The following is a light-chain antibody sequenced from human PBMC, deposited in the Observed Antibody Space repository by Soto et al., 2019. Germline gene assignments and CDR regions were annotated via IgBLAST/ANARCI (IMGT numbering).Light chain of an antibody. J-gene: IGKJ1*01. CDR3: TQRLHAPWT. V-gene: IGKV2-28*01. CDR2: LAS. CDR1: QSLLNSYGYNY. Sequence: DVVMTQSPLSQPVTPGEPASISCRSSQSLLNSYGYNYLDWYLQKPGQSPQLLIYLASNRASGVPDRVSGSGSGTDFTLKTSRVEAEDFGIDYCTQRLHAPWTFGKGTKVAVK.